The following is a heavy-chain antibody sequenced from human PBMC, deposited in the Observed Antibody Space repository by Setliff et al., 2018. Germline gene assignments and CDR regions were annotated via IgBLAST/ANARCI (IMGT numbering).Heavy chain of an antibody. J-gene: IGHJ4*02. D-gene: IGHD2-2*01. CDR3: ARNSGDIVVVPAAPFDY. CDR1: GFTFSSYA. V-gene: IGHV3-48*01. Sequence: PGGSLSLSCAASGFTFSSYAMSWVRQAPGKGLEWVSAISSSSSTIYYADSVKGRFTISRDNAKNSLYLQMNSLRAEDTAVYYCARNSGDIVVVPAAPFDYWGQGTLVTVSS. CDR2: ISSSSSTI.